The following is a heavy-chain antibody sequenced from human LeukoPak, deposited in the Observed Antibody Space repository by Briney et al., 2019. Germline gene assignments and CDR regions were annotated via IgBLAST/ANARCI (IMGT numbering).Heavy chain of an antibody. CDR3: ARVVTAMDY. D-gene: IGHD2-21*02. Sequence: SETLSLTCAVSGGSISSGGYSWSWIRQPPGKGLEWIGYIYHSGSTYYNPSLKSRVTISVDRSKNQFSLHLNSVTPEDTAVYYCARVVTAMDYWGQGTLVTVSS. CDR2: IYHSGST. J-gene: IGHJ4*02. CDR1: GGSISSGGYS. V-gene: IGHV4-30-2*01.